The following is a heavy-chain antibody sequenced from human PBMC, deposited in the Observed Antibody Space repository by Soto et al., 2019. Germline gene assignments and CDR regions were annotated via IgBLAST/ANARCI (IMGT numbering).Heavy chain of an antibody. CDR3: ARARRYYYDSSGYSQPGAY. Sequence: ASEKVSCKASGYTFTSYYMHWVRQAPGQGLEWMGIINPSGGSTSYAQKFQGRVTMTRDTSTSTVYMELSSLRSEDTAVYYCARARRYYYDSSGYSQPGAYWGQGTLVTVSS. CDR2: INPSGGST. CDR1: GYTFTSYY. J-gene: IGHJ4*02. D-gene: IGHD3-22*01. V-gene: IGHV1-46*01.